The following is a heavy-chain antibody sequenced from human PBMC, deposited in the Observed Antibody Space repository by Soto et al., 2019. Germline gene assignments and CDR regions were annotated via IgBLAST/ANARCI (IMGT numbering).Heavy chain of an antibody. CDR3: ARSPRLIVLRCLAWLFEY. CDR1: GGTFSSYA. Sequence: QVQLVQSGAEVKKPGSSVKVSCKASGGTFSSYAISWVRQAPGQGLEWMGGIIPIFGTANYAQKFQGRVTITADKSTSTAYMELSSLRSEDTAVYYCARSPRLIVLRCLAWLFEYWVQGTRVTVSS. CDR2: IIPIFGTA. J-gene: IGHJ4*02. D-gene: IGHD3-3*01. V-gene: IGHV1-69*06.